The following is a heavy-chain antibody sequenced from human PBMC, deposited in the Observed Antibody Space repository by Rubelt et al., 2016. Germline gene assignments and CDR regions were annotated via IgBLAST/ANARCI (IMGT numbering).Heavy chain of an antibody. CDR2: ISSSSSYI. V-gene: IGHV3-21*01. Sequence: EVQLVESGGGLVKPGGSLRLSCAASGFTFSSYSMNWVRQAPGKGLEWVSSISSSSSYIYYADSVKGRFNISRDNAKNSLYLQMNSLRAEDTAVYYCARDKSSGWLSEFDYWGQGTLVTVSS. CDR3: ARDKSSGWLSEFDY. D-gene: IGHD6-19*01. CDR1: GFTFSSYS. J-gene: IGHJ4*02.